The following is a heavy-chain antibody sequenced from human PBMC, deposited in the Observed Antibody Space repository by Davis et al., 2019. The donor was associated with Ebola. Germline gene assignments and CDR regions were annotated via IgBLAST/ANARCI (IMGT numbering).Heavy chain of an antibody. CDR1: GGSFSGYY. J-gene: IGHJ3*02. CDR3: ARDLYYYDSSGYHRGAFDI. D-gene: IGHD3-22*01. Sequence: GSLRLSCAVYGGSFSGYYWSWIRQPPGKGLEWIGEINHSGSTNYNPSLKSRVTISVDTSKNQFSLKLSSVTAADTAVYYCARDLYYYDSSGYHRGAFDIWGQGTMVTVSS. V-gene: IGHV4-34*01. CDR2: INHSGST.